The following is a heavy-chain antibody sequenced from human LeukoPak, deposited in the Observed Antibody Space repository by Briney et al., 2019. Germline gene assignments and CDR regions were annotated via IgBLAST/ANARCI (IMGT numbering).Heavy chain of an antibody. CDR3: ARVKHYGSGRTRYYFDY. V-gene: IGHV4-34*01. CDR1: GGSFSGYY. Sequence: SETLSLTCAVYGGSFSGYYWSWIRQPPGKGLEWIGEINHSGSTNYVPSLKSRVTISVDTSKNQFSLKLSSVTAADTAVYYCARVKHYGSGRTRYYFDYWGQGTLVTVSS. CDR2: INHSGST. J-gene: IGHJ4*02. D-gene: IGHD3-10*01.